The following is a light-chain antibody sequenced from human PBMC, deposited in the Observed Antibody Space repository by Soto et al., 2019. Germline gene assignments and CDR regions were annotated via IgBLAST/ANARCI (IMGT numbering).Light chain of an antibody. CDR3: SSYTTSTITFVV. J-gene: IGLJ2*01. CDR2: EVS. Sequence: QSALTQPASVSGSPGQSITISCTGTSSDVGGYNYVSWYQQHPGEAPKLMIYEVSNRPSGVSNRFSGSSSGNTASLTISGLQAEDEADYYCSSYTTSTITFVVFGGGTKLIVL. CDR1: SSDVGGYNY. V-gene: IGLV2-14*01.